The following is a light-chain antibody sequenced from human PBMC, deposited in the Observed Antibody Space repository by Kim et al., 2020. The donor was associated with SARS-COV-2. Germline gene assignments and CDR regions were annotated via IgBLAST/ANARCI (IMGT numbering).Light chain of an antibody. CDR2: AAS. J-gene: IGKJ4*01. Sequence: ASVGDRVTITCRASQGISNYLAWYQQRPGKVPKLLIFAASALQSGVPSRFSGSGSGTEFTLTISSLQPEDVATYYCQKYNSAPLTFGGGTKVEIK. V-gene: IGKV1-27*01. CDR3: QKYNSAPLT. CDR1: QGISNY.